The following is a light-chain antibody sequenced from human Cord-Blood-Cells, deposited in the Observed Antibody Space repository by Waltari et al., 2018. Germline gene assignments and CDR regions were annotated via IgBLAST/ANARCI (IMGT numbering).Light chain of an antibody. Sequence: EIVLTQSPATLSLSPGERATLSCRASQSVSSYLAWYQQKPGQAPRLLIYDASNRATGIPARFSGRGSGTDFTLTISSLEPEDVAVYYCQQRSNWITFGQGTRLEIK. V-gene: IGKV3-11*01. CDR2: DAS. CDR1: QSVSSY. J-gene: IGKJ5*01. CDR3: QQRSNWIT.